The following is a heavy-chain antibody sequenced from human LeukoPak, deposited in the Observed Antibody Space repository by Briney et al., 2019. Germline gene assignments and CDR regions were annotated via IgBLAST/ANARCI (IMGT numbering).Heavy chain of an antibody. J-gene: IGHJ4*02. CDR3: ARASLSEIIAAETYFDS. CDR1: GFTFSSYG. Sequence: GRSLRLSCAASGFTFSSYGMHWVRQAPGKGLEWVAVISNNGSNKYYADSVKGRFTISRDNSKNTLYLQMNSLRAEDTAVYYCARASLSEIIAAETYFDSWGQGTLVTVSS. D-gene: IGHD6-13*01. CDR2: ISNNGSNK. V-gene: IGHV3-30*03.